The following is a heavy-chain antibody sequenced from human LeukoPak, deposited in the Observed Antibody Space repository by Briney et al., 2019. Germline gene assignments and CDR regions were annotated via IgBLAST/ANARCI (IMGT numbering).Heavy chain of an antibody. V-gene: IGHV3-7*03. CDR2: IKQDGRDT. CDR1: GFTFSTYY. CDR3: AKEQGSGWHIFDY. D-gene: IGHD6-19*01. Sequence: PGGSLRLSCATSGFTFSTYYMSWVRQAPGKGLEWVANIKQDGRDTFYIDSVKGRFTVSRDNSKNTLYLQMNSLRVEDTAVYYCAKEQGSGWHIFDYWGQGTLVTGSS. J-gene: IGHJ4*02.